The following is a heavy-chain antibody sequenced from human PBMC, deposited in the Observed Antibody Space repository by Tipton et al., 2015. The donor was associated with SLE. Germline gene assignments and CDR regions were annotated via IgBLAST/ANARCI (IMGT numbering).Heavy chain of an antibody. J-gene: IGHJ3*02. Sequence: GLVKPSETLSLTRGVSAYSISSAYFWGWIRQPPGKGLEWIGSIHHTGSTYYNASLKSRVTISVDTFKNQFSLRLSSVTAADTAVYYCARAGGHNYDSSGYHSEAFDIWGQGTMVRLF. V-gene: IGHV4-38-2*01. CDR2: IHHTGST. CDR1: AYSISSAYF. D-gene: IGHD3-22*01. CDR3: ARAGGHNYDSSGYHSEAFDI.